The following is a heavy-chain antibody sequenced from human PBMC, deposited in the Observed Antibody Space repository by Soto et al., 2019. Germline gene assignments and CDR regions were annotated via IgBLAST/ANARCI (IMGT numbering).Heavy chain of an antibody. J-gene: IGHJ3*02. CDR2: INAGNGNT. D-gene: IGHD2-2*01. V-gene: IGHV1-3*01. CDR1: GYTFTSYA. CDR3: ARIYCSSTSFYASSRRSDAFDI. Sequence: GASVKVSCKASGYTFTSYAMHWVRQAPGQRLEWMGWINAGNGNTKYSQKFQGRVTITRDTSASTAYMELSSLRSEDTAVYYCARIYCSSTSFYASSRRSDAFDIWGQGTMVPVSS.